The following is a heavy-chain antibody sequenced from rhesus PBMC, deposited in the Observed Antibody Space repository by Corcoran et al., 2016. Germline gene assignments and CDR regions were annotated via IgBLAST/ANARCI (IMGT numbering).Heavy chain of an antibody. CDR1: GGSFSSYW. CDR3: ARGYVAATGTVFDY. D-gene: IGHD6-31*01. J-gene: IGHJ4*01. CDR2: INGNCGTT. V-gene: IGHV4-80*01. Sequence: QVQLQESGPGLVKPSETLSLTCVVSGGSFSSYWWNWIRQSPGKGLEWIGEINGNCGTTNHNPSLQSRVTISIDTSKGQFSLKLSSVTAADTAVYYCARGYVAATGTVFDYWGQGVLVTVSS.